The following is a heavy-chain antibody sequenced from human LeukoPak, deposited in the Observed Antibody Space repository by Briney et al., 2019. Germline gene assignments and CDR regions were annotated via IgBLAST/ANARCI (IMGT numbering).Heavy chain of an antibody. Sequence: PGGSLRLSCAASGFTVSSNYMSWVRQAPGKGLEWVSVIYSGGSTNYADSVKGRFTISRDNSKNTLYLQMNSLRAEDTAVYYWASLAAAGSKYFHHWGQGTLVTVSS. J-gene: IGHJ1*01. CDR3: ASLAAAGSKYFHH. CDR2: IYSGGST. D-gene: IGHD6-13*01. CDR1: GFTVSSNY. V-gene: IGHV3-53*01.